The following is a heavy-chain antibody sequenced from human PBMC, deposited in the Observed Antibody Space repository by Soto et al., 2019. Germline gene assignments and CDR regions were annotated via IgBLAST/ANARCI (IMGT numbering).Heavy chain of an antibody. V-gene: IGHV6-1*01. D-gene: IGHD2-15*01. CDR1: GDSVSSNSAA. CDR2: TYYRSKWYN. CDR3: ARDVVVVVAATSRFDY. Sequence: SQTLSLTCAISGDSVSSNSAAWNWIRQSPSRGLEWLGRTYYRSKWYNDYAVSVKSRITINPDTSKNQFSLQLNSVTPEDTAVYYCARDVVVVVAATSRFDYWGQGTLVTVSS. J-gene: IGHJ4*02.